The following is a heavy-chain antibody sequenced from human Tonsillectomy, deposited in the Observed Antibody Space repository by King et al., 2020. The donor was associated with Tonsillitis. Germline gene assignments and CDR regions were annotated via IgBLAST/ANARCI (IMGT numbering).Heavy chain of an antibody. J-gene: IGHJ4*02. CDR2: IYYSGST. D-gene: IGHD4-17*01. CDR3: ARHSRRGDGDIDY. CDR1: GGSISSSSYY. Sequence: QLQESGPGLVKPSETLSLTCTVSGGSISSSSYYWGWIRQPPGKGLEWIGSIYYSGSTYYNPPLKSRVTISVDTSKNQLSLQLRSVTASDTSVYYCARHSRRGDGDIDYWGQGTLVTVSS. V-gene: IGHV4-39*07.